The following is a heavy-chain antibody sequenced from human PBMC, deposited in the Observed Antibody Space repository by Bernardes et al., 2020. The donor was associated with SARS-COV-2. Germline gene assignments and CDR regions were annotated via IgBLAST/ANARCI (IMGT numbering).Heavy chain of an antibody. V-gene: IGHV3-30*18. CDR2: ISYDGSNK. J-gene: IGHJ3*02. D-gene: IGHD1-1*01. Sequence: GSLRLSCAASGFTFSSYGMHWVRQAPGKGLEWVAVISYDGSNKYYADSVKGRFTISRDNSKNTLYLQMNSLRAEDTAVYYCAKLVTAYNEGAFDIWGQGTMVTVSS. CDR3: AKLVTAYNEGAFDI. CDR1: GFTFSSYG.